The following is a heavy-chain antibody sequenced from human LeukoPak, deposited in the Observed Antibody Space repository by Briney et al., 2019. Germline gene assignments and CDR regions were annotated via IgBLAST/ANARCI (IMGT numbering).Heavy chain of an antibody. D-gene: IGHD4-17*01. Sequence: SETLSLTCTVSGGSISSSSYYWGWIRQPPGKGLEWIGSIYYSGSTYYNPSLKSRVTISVDTSKNQFSLKLSPVTAADTAVYYCARWSDYGDYPNWFDPWGQGTLVTVSS. V-gene: IGHV4-39*07. CDR3: ARWSDYGDYPNWFDP. CDR1: GGSISSSSYY. CDR2: IYYSGST. J-gene: IGHJ5*02.